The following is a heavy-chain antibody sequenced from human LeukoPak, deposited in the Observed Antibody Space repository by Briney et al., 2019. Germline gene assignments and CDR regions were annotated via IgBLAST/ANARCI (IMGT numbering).Heavy chain of an antibody. CDR1: GFTFNSYA. J-gene: IGHJ4*02. CDR2: IGGGGENT. CDR3: AKVLTGSQDY. V-gene: IGHV3-23*01. Sequence: TGGSLRLSCAASGFTFNSYAMSWVRQAPGKGLEWVSTIGGGGENTYSADSVKGRFTISRDNSKNTVYLHVKSLRAEDTAVYFCAKVLTGSQDYWGQGTLVTVSS. D-gene: IGHD1-14*01.